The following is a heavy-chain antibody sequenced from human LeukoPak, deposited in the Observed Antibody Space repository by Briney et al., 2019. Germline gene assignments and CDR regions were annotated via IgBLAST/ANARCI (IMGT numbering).Heavy chain of an antibody. Sequence: SETLSLTCAVYGGSFSGYYWSWIRQPPGKGLEWIGEINHSGSTNYNPSLKSRVTISADTSKNQFSLKLSSVTAADTAVYYCARRELEYYYYMDVWGKGTTVTVSS. CDR2: INHSGST. CDR3: ARRELEYYYYMDV. D-gene: IGHD3-10*01. J-gene: IGHJ6*03. V-gene: IGHV4-34*01. CDR1: GGSFSGYY.